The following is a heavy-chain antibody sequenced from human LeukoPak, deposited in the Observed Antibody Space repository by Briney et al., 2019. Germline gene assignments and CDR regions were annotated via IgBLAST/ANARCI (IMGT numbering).Heavy chain of an antibody. Sequence: GGSLRLSCAASGFTFSSYAMSWVRQAPGKGLEWVSSISSSSSYIYYADSVKGRFTISRDNAKNSLYLQMNSLTAEDTALYYCATDTLRFRMDVWGKGTTVTVSS. CDR3: ATDTLRFRMDV. V-gene: IGHV3-21*01. CDR1: GFTFSSYA. CDR2: ISSSSSYI. J-gene: IGHJ6*04. D-gene: IGHD3-3*01.